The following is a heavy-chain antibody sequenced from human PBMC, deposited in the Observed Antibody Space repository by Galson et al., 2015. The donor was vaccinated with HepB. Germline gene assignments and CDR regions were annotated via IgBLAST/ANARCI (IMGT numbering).Heavy chain of an antibody. CDR3: AKDVGGRCSRYNGDSFDI. D-gene: IGHD1-26*01. V-gene: IGHV3-9*01. CDR2: ISWNSSTI. CDR1: RFTFGDYA. Sequence: SLRLSCAGSRFTFGDYAMHWVRQAPGKGLEWVSGISWNSSTIDYADSVKGRFTISRDHAKNSLYLQMNSLRAEDTAFYYCAKDVGGRCSRYNGDSFDIWGQGTMVTVSS. J-gene: IGHJ3*02.